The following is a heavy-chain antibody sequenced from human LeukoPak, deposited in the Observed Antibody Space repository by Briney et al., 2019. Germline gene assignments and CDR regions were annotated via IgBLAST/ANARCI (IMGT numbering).Heavy chain of an antibody. CDR3: GRDRRYDYGDFHYYYYYMDV. V-gene: IGHV1-69*13. D-gene: IGHD4-17*01. CDR1: GGTFSSYA. CDR2: IIPIFGTA. J-gene: IGHJ6*03. Sequence: ASVKVSCKASGGTFSSYAISWVRQAPGQGLEWMGGIIPIFGTANYAQKFQGRGTITADESTSTAYMELSSLRSEDTAVYYCGRDRRYDYGDFHYYYYYMDVWGKGTTVTISS.